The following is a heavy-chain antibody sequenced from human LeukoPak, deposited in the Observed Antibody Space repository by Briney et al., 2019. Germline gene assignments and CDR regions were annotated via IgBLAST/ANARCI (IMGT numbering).Heavy chain of an antibody. CDR1: GFTFSSYW. CDR2: INSDGSST. CDR3: AREARYCSGGSCYSWGAFDI. J-gene: IGHJ3*02. Sequence: GGSLRLSCAASGFTFSSYWMHWVRQAPGKGLVWVSRINSDGSSTSYADSVKGRFTISRDNAKNTLYLQMNSLRAEDTAVYYCAREARYCSGGSCYSWGAFDIWGQGTMVTVSS. D-gene: IGHD2-15*01. V-gene: IGHV3-74*01.